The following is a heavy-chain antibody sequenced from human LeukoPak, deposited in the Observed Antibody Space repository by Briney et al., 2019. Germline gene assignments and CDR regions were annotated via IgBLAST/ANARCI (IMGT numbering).Heavy chain of an antibody. CDR3: ARRQRYYYGMDV. Sequence: HPGGSLRLSCAASGFTVSSNYMSWVRQAPGKGLEWVSVIYSGGSTYYADSVKGRFTISRDNSKNTLYLQMSSLRAEDTAVYYCARRQRYYYGMDVWGQGTTVTVSS. CDR2: IYSGGST. V-gene: IGHV3-53*01. CDR1: GFTVSSNY. J-gene: IGHJ6*02.